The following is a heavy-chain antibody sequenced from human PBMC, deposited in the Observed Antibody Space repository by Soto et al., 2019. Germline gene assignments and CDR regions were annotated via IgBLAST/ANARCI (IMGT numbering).Heavy chain of an antibody. Sequence: PPGKGLEWIGYIYDSGSTYYNPSLKSRVTISVATYKNQFSLKLSSVTAADTAVFFKEEDGIRVVRSGSAFLLNRSSDL. CDR3: EEDGIRVVRSGSAFLLNRSSDL. V-gene: IGHV4-30-4*01. CDR2: IYDSGST. J-gene: IGHJ2*01. D-gene: IGHD3-10*02.